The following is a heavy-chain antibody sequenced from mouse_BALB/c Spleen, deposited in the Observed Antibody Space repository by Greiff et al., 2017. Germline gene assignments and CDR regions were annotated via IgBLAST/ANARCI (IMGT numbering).Heavy chain of an antibody. CDR2: IDPANGNT. V-gene: IGHV14-3*02. J-gene: IGHJ1*01. CDR3: ARDGKGWYFDV. CDR1: GFNIKDTY. Sequence: EVKLMESGAELVKPGASVKLSCTASGFNIKDTYMHWVKQRPEQGLEWIGRIDPANGNTKYDPKFQGKATITADTSSNTAYLQLSSLTSEDTAVYYCARDGKGWYFDVWGAGTTVTVSS. D-gene: IGHD2-1*01.